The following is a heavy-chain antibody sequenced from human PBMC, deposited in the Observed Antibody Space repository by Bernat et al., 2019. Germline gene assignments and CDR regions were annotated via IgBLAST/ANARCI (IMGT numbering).Heavy chain of an antibody. CDR3: ARDQSNYYGSGGMDV. CDR2: IWYDGSNK. Sequence: QVQLVESGGGVVQPGRSLRLSCAASGFTFSSYGMHWVRQAPGKGLEWVAVIWYDGSNKYYADSVKGRFTISRDNSKNTPYLQMNSLRAEDTAVYYCARDQSNYYGSGGMDVWGQGTTVTVSS. D-gene: IGHD3-10*01. J-gene: IGHJ6*02. CDR1: GFTFSSYG. V-gene: IGHV3-33*01.